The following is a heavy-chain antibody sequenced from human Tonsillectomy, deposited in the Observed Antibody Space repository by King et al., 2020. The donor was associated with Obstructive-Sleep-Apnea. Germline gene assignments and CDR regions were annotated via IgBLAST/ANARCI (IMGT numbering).Heavy chain of an antibody. V-gene: IGHV3-30*04. D-gene: IGHD6-13*01. CDR1: GFTFSSYA. CDR2: ISFDASHK. J-gene: IGHJ1*01. Sequence: QVQLVESGGGVVQPGRSLRLSCAASGFTFSSYAMHWVRQAPGKGLEWVAVISFDASHKYYSDSVKGRFTISRDSSKNTLYLQMNSLRPEDTAVYYCARPHEPIAAVAMGASFHHWGQGTLVTVPS. CDR3: ARPHEPIAAVAMGASFHH.